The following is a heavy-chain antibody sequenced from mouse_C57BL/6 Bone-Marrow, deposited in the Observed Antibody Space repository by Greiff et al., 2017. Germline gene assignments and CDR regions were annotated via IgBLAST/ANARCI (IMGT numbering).Heavy chain of an antibody. V-gene: IGHV15-2*01. J-gene: IGHJ1*03. CDR1: DSEVFPIAY. Sequence: VQLQESGSELRSPGSSVKLSCKDFDSEVFPIAYMSWVRQKPGHGFEWIGGILPSIGRTIYGEKFEDKATLDADTLSNTAYLELNSLTSEDSAIYYCAREGYGSRNWYFDVWGTGTTVTVSS. CDR3: AREGYGSRNWYFDV. CDR2: ILPSIGRT. D-gene: IGHD1-1*01.